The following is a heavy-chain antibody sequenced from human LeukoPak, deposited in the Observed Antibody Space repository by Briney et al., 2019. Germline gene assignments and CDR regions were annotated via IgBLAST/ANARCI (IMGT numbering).Heavy chain of an antibody. CDR1: GYSFTDFY. CDR3: ARVRRFGEGNYMDV. V-gene: IGHV1-2*02. D-gene: IGHD3-10*01. J-gene: IGHJ6*03. Sequence: ASVKVSCKASGYSFTDFYMHWVRQAPGQRLEWMGWMNPKNGGTNYIQKFQGRVTMTRDTSISTAYMELSSLRSEDTAVYYCARVRRFGEGNYMDVWGTGTTVTVSS. CDR2: MNPKNGGT.